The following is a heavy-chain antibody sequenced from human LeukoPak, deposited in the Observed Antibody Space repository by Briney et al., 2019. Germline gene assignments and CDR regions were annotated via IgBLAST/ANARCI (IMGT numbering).Heavy chain of an antibody. Sequence: SETLSLTCTVSGGSISSGGYYWSWLRQHPGKGLEWIGYTYYSGSTYYNPSLKSRVTISVDTSKNQFSLKLSSVTAADTAVYYCARDRIGLYYYYYGMDVWGQGTTVTVSS. CDR2: TYYSGST. D-gene: IGHD1-26*01. V-gene: IGHV4-31*03. J-gene: IGHJ6*02. CDR1: GGSISSGGYY. CDR3: ARDRIGLYYYYYGMDV.